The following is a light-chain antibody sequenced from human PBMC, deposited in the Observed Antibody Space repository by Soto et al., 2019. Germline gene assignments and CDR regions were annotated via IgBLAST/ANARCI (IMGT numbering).Light chain of an antibody. CDR1: ISDVGGYNY. J-gene: IGLJ1*01. V-gene: IGLV2-14*01. CDR2: AVT. Sequence: SPPSLPSSVCGSPGQSITISCTGTISDVGGYNYVSWYQQHPGKAPKLMIYAVTDRPSGVSSRFSGSKSGNTASLTISGLQAEDEADYYCSSYTSSSTLFGTGTTVTV. CDR3: SSYTSSSTL.